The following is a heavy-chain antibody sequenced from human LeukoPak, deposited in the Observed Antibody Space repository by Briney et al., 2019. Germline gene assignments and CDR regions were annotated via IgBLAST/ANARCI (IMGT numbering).Heavy chain of an antibody. CDR3: AKGKDFHFYYYMDV. CDR1: GFTFNSYA. V-gene: IGHV3-23*01. Sequence: QAGGSLRLSCGASGFTFNSYAMNWVRQAPGKGLEWVSAISGSGDSTYSADSVKGRFTISRDNSRNTVYLQMNSLRAEDTAVYYCAKGKDFHFYYYMDVWGKGTTVTVSS. CDR2: ISGSGDST. D-gene: IGHD3-3*01. J-gene: IGHJ6*03.